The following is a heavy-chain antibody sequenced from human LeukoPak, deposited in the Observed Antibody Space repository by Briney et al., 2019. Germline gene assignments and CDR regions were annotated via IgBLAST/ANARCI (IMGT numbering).Heavy chain of an antibody. Sequence: GASVKVSCKASGYTFTSYGISWVRQAPGQGLEWMGGIIPIFGTANYAQKFQGRVTITADESTSTAYMELSSLRSEDTAVYYCARVANLYSYGLGYWGQGPLVTVSS. V-gene: IGHV1-69*13. CDR2: IIPIFGTA. CDR1: GYTFTSYG. D-gene: IGHD5-18*01. J-gene: IGHJ4*02. CDR3: ARVANLYSYGLGY.